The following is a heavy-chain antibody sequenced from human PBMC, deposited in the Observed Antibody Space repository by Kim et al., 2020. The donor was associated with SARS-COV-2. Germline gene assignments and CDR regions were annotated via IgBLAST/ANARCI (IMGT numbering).Heavy chain of an antibody. CDR1: GFTFSSYA. Sequence: GGSLRLSCAASGFTFSSYAMSWVRQAPGKGLEWVSAISGSGGSTYYADSVKGRFTISRDNSKNTLYLQMNSLRAEDTAVYYCAKRTSAAAGTRGGAFAIWGQGTMVTVSS. CDR2: ISGSGGST. CDR3: AKRTSAAAGTRGGAFAI. V-gene: IGHV3-23*01. D-gene: IGHD6-13*01. J-gene: IGHJ3*02.